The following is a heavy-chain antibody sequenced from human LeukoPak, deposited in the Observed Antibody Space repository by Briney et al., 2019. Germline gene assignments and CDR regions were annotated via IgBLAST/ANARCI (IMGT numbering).Heavy chain of an antibody. J-gene: IGHJ4*02. CDR3: ARGRRYYYDSSGYTDY. Sequence: ASVKVSCKASGYTFTSYGISWVRQAPGQGLEWMGWINPNSGGTNYAQKFQGRVTMTRDTSISTAYMELSRLRSDDTAVYYCARGRRYYYDSSGYTDYWGQGTLVTVSS. D-gene: IGHD3-22*01. CDR2: INPNSGGT. V-gene: IGHV1-2*02. CDR1: GYTFTSYG.